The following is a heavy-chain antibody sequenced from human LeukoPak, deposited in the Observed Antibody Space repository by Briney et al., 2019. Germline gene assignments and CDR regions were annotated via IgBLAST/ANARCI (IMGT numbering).Heavy chain of an antibody. CDR2: IYWDDDK. Sequence: KSGPTLVNPTQTLTLTCTFSGFSLSSTGVGVGWIRQPPGKALEWLALIYWDDDKRYSPSLKSRLTITKDTSKNQVVLTMTNMDPVDTATYYCAHRQSWILYWTYWGQGTLVTVSS. CDR1: GFSLSSTGVG. CDR3: AHRQSWILYWTY. V-gene: IGHV2-5*02. J-gene: IGHJ4*02. D-gene: IGHD2-8*02.